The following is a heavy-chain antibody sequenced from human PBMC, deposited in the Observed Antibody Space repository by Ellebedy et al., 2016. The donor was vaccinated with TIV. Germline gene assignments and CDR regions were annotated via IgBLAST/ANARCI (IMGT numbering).Heavy chain of an antibody. V-gene: IGHV3-30*18. D-gene: IGHD3-10*01. CDR2: ISYDGSNK. J-gene: IGHJ4*02. CDR3: AKEDAHDYYGSGSYRLDY. CDR1: GFTFSSYG. Sequence: GGSLRLSXAASGFTFSSYGMHWVRQAPGKGLEWVAVISYDGSNKYYADSVKGRFTISRDNSKNTLYLQMNSLRAEDTAVYYCAKEDAHDYYGSGSYRLDYWGQGTLVTVSS.